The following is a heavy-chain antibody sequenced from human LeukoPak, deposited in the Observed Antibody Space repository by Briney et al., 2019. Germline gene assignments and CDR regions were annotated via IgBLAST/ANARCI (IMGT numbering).Heavy chain of an antibody. V-gene: IGHV4-59*08. D-gene: IGHD3-22*01. CDR3: ARHAIDSSGYYLDYFDY. CDR2: IYYSGST. CDR1: GDSMSSYY. Sequence: SETLSLTCTVSGDSMSSYYWSWIRQPPGKGLEWIGHIYYSGSTDYNPSLKSRLTISVDTSKNQFSLQLSSVTAADTAVYYCARHAIDSSGYYLDYFDYWGQGTLVTVSS. J-gene: IGHJ4*02.